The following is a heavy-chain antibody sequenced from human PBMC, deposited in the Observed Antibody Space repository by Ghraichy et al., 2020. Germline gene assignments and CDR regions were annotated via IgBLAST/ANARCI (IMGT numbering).Heavy chain of an antibody. Sequence: SETLSLTCAVYGGSFRGYYWSWIRQPPGKGLEWIGEINHSGSTNYNPSLKSRVTISVDTSKNQFSLKLSSVTAADTAVYYCARGLKIFGVERFDYWGQGTLVTVSS. CDR3: ARGLKIFGVERFDY. CDR2: INHSGST. D-gene: IGHD3-3*01. J-gene: IGHJ4*02. CDR1: GGSFRGYY. V-gene: IGHV4-34*01.